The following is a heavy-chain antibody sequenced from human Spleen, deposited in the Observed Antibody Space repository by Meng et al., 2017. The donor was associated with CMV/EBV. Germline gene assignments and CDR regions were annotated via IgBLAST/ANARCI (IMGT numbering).Heavy chain of an antibody. V-gene: IGHV4-4*02. Sequence: QVQLQESGPGLVKTSGALSRTCAVSGGSISSSNLWTWVRQAPGKGLEWIGESYHSGSTNYNPSLKSRVTISVDKFKNQFSLKLGSVTAADTAVYYCARIERRRILKYCGSDCSTTDYWAREPWSPSPQ. CDR2: SYHSGST. J-gene: IGHJ4*02. CDR3: ARIERRRILKYCGSDCSTTDY. CDR1: GGSISSSNL. D-gene: IGHD2-21*02.